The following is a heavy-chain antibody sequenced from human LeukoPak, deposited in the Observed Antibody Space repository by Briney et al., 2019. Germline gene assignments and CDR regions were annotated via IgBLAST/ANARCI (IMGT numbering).Heavy chain of an antibody. CDR2: IKQDGSEK. CDR1: GFTFSSYW. V-gene: IGHV3-7*01. J-gene: IGHJ4*02. D-gene: IGHD1-26*01. Sequence: GGSLRLSCAASGFTFSSYWMSWVRQAPGKGLQWVANIKQDGSEKYYVDSVKGRFTISRDNAKNSLYLQMNSLRAEDTAVYYCARAKWELPLDYWGQGTLVTVSS. CDR3: ARAKWELPLDY.